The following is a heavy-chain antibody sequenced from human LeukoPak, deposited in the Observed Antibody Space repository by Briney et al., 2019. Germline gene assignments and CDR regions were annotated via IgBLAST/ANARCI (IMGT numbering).Heavy chain of an antibody. J-gene: IGHJ6*03. V-gene: IGHV3-7*01. CDR2: IKQEGSEK. Sequence: GGSLRLSCAASGFTFSSYWMSWVRQAPGEGLEWVANIKQEGSEKYYVDSVKGRFTISRDNAKNSLYLQMNSLRAEDTAVYYCARPGDIVVVPAAIVPSDYYMDVWGKGTTVTISS. D-gene: IGHD2-2*01. CDR3: ARPGDIVVVPAAIVPSDYYMDV. CDR1: GFTFSSYW.